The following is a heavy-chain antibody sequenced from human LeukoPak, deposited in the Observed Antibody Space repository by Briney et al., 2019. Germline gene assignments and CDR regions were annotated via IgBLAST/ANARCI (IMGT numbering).Heavy chain of an antibody. D-gene: IGHD3-22*01. CDR2: IYYSGST. CDR1: GGSISSSNW. CDR3: TRGSIAYYYMDV. Sequence: PSGTLSLTCAVSGGSISSSNWWSWVRQPPGKGLEWIGNIYYSGSTNYNPSLKSRVTISVDTSKNQFSLKLSSVTAADTAVYYCTRGSIAYYYMDVWGKGTTVTISS. J-gene: IGHJ6*03. V-gene: IGHV4-4*02.